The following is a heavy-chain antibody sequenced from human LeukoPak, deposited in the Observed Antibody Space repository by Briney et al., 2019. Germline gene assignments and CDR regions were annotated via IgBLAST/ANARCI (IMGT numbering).Heavy chain of an antibody. CDR3: ARADIDGDAAHGALDI. V-gene: IGHV3-64*01. J-gene: IGHJ3*02. Sequence: PGGSLRLSCAASGFTFSSYAMHWVRQAPGKGLEYVSAISSNGGSTYYANSVKGRFTISRDNSKNTLYLQMGSLRAEDMAVYYCARADIDGDAAHGALDIWGQGTMVTVSS. CDR1: GFTFSSYA. D-gene: IGHD2-15*01. CDR2: ISSNGGST.